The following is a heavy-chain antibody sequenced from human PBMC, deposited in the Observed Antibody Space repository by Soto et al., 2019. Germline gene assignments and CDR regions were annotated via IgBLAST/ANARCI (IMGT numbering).Heavy chain of an antibody. CDR1: GFTFRNYD. V-gene: IGHV3-13*05. CDR3: GSTDRDFCGLDV. D-gene: IGHD6-13*01. Sequence: EVQLVESGGGLVQPGGSLRLSCEASGFTFRNYDMHWVRQGTGKGLEWVSGISAAGDPDYADSVEGRFTISRENAQNSFFLQMNSLRVGDNAVYFLGSTDRDFCGLDVWGQGTTVIVSS. CDR2: ISAAGDP. J-gene: IGHJ6*02.